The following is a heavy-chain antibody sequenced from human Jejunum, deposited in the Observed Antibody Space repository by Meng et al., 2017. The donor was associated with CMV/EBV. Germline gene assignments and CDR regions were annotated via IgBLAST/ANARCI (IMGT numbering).Heavy chain of an antibody. D-gene: IGHD6-6*01. Sequence: GSVSSGLYYWSWIRQSPGKGLEWIGYISDSGSTNYNPTLESRVTISLDTSKNQFSLNLTSVTAADTAVYYCARDGVASRPYVGIDCWGQGTLVTVSS. V-gene: IGHV4-61*01. CDR1: GSVSSGLYY. CDR3: ARDGVASRPYVGIDC. J-gene: IGHJ4*02. CDR2: ISDSGST.